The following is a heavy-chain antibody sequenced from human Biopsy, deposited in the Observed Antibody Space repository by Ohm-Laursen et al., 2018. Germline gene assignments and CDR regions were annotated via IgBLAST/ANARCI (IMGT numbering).Heavy chain of an antibody. J-gene: IGHJ4*02. CDR1: GFTFRTYG. V-gene: IGHV3-30*18. CDR3: AKEEPPQGYDFWSGHYYYFDY. Sequence: SLRLSCSASGFTFRTYGMHWVRLAPGKGLEWVAVISYDQITKHYAGSVRGRFTISRDNSKNTLYLQMNSLKADDTAVYYCAKEEPPQGYDFWSGHYYYFDYWGQGTLVTVSS. D-gene: IGHD3-3*01. CDR2: ISYDQITK.